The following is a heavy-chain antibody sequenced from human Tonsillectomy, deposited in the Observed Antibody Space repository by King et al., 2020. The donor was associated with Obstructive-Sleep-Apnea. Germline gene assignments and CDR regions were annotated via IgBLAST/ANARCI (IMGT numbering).Heavy chain of an antibody. J-gene: IGHJ4*02. Sequence: VQLVESGGGVVQPGGSLRLSCAASGFTFSSSGMHWVRQAPGKGLEWVTFIRYYGSNEYYADSVKGRFSISRDNSKNTLFLQMNSLRTEDTAVYYCAKDNSNWSFDYWGQGILVTVSS. CDR2: IRYYGSNE. V-gene: IGHV3-30*02. CDR3: AKDNSNWSFDY. D-gene: IGHD6-13*01. CDR1: GFTFSSSG.